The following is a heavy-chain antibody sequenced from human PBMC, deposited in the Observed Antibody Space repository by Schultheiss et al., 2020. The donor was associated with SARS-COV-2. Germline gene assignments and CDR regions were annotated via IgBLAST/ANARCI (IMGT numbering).Heavy chain of an antibody. Sequence: ASVKVSCKASGYTFTSYGISWVRQAPGQGLEWMGWISAYNGNTNYAQKLQGRVTMTTDTSTSTAYMELSSLRSEDTAVYYCAKDQDNWNYYGMDVWGQGTTVTVSS. CDR1: GYTFTSYG. CDR3: AKDQDNWNYYGMDV. J-gene: IGHJ6*02. V-gene: IGHV1-18*01. CDR2: ISAYNGNT. D-gene: IGHD1-20*01.